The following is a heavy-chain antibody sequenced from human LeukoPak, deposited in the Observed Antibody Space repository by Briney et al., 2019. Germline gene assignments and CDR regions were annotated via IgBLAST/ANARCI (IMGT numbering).Heavy chain of an antibody. Sequence: ASVKVSCKASGYTFTSYGISWVRQAPGQGLEWMGWISAYNGNTNYAQKLQGRVTMTTDTSTSTAYMELRSLRSDDTAVYYCARDSAGYCSSTSCYGRWNWFDHWGQGTLVTVSS. D-gene: IGHD2-2*01. J-gene: IGHJ5*02. V-gene: IGHV1-18*01. CDR1: GYTFTSYG. CDR3: ARDSAGYCSSTSCYGRWNWFDH. CDR2: ISAYNGNT.